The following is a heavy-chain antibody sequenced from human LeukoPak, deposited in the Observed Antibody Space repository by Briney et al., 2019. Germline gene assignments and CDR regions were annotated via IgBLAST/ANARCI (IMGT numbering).Heavy chain of an antibody. CDR1: GFTFSTSW. D-gene: IGHD1-14*01. V-gene: IGHV3-23*01. CDR2: ISGSGDKR. Sequence: GGSLRLSCSASGFTFSTSWMSWVRQVPGKGLEWVSSISGSGDKRYYADSVKGRFTISRDNSKNTLYLQMNSLRAEDTAVYYCAKPARTDYADYWGQGTQVTVSS. CDR3: AKPARTDYADY. J-gene: IGHJ4*02.